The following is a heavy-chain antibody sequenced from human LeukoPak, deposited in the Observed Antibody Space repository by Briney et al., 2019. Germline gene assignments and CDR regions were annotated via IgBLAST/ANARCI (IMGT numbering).Heavy chain of an antibody. V-gene: IGHV3-33*01. D-gene: IGHD2-2*01. CDR2: IWVDGSNK. CDR3: ARVRSTTSYFYFDY. J-gene: IGHJ4*02. CDR1: GFTFSTYG. Sequence: GGSLRLSCAASGFTFSTYGMHWVRQAPGQGLEWLASIWVDGSNKYYADSVKDRFTISRDNSKNTLYLQMNSLRAEDTAVYYCARVRSTTSYFYFDYWGQGTLVTVSS.